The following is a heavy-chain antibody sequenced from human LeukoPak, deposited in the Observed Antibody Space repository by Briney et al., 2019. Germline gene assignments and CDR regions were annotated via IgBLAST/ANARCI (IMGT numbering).Heavy chain of an antibody. CDR3: ARHLVKEQQLVDY. V-gene: IGHV4-39*01. CDR2: IYYSGST. D-gene: IGHD6-13*01. Sequence: SETLSLTCTVSGDSISSSSYYWGWIRQPPGKGLEWIGSIYYSGSTYYNPSLKSRVTISVDTSKNQFSLKLSSVTAADTAVYYCARHLVKEQQLVDYWGQGTLVTVSS. J-gene: IGHJ4*02. CDR1: GDSISSSSYY.